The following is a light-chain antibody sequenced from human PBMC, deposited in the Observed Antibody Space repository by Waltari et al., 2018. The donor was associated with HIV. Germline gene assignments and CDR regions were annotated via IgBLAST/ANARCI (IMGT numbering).Light chain of an antibody. J-gene: IGLJ2*01. CDR3: GTWDTSLSAVV. V-gene: IGLV1-51*02. CDR1: SSNIGKNY. CDR2: ENN. Sequence: QSVLTQPPSVSATPRQKVTISCSGTSSNIGKNYVSWFQQLPGTAPKLLIYENNKRPSGIPDRLSGSKSGTSATLGITGLQTGDEADYYCGTWDTSLSAVVFGGGTKLAVL.